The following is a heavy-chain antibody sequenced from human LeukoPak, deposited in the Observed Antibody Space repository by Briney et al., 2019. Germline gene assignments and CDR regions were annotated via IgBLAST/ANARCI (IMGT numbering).Heavy chain of an antibody. Sequence: ASVKVSCKASGYTFTGYYMHWVRQAPGQGLEWMGWISAYNGNTNYAQKLQGRVTMTTDTSTSTAYMELRGLRSDDTAVYYCARDPFGRVPDDYWGQGTLVTVSS. V-gene: IGHV1-18*04. D-gene: IGHD2-2*01. J-gene: IGHJ4*02. CDR2: ISAYNGNT. CDR1: GYTFTGYY. CDR3: ARDPFGRVPDDY.